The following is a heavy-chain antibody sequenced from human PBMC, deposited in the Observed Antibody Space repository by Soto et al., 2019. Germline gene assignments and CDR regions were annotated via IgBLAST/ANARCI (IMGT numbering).Heavy chain of an antibody. Sequence: GGSLRLSCAASGFTVSSNYMSWVRQAPGKGLEWVSVIYSGGSTYYADSVKGRFTISRDNSKNTLYLQMNSLRAEDTAVYYCARYDILTHYYYYYMDVWGKGTKVTVSS. D-gene: IGHD3-9*01. CDR1: GFTVSSNY. CDR2: IYSGGST. V-gene: IGHV3-66*01. CDR3: ARYDILTHYYYYYMDV. J-gene: IGHJ6*03.